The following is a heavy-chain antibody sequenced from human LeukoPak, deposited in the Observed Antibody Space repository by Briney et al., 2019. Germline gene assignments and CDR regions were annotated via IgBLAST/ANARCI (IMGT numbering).Heavy chain of an antibody. J-gene: IGHJ3*02. CDR1: GGSFSSYY. D-gene: IGHD6-6*01. Sequence: SETLSLTCTVSGGSFSSYYWSWIRQPPGKGLEWIGYIYYSGSTNCNPSLKSRVTISVDTSKNQFSLKLSSVTAADTAVYYCARHVYSASIAAYLDAFDIWGQGTMVTVSS. V-gene: IGHV4-59*08. CDR3: ARHVYSASIAAYLDAFDI. CDR2: IYYSGST.